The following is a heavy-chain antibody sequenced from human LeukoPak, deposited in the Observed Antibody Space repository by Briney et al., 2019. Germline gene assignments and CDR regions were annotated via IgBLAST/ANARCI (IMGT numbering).Heavy chain of an antibody. CDR2: INPNSGGT. V-gene: IGHV1-2*02. D-gene: IGHD2-15*01. CDR3: AKAGAVVVVVAKYFDY. CDR1: GYTFTGYY. J-gene: IGHJ4*02. Sequence: ASVKVSCKASGYTFTGYYMHWVRQAPGQGLEWMGWINPNSGGTNYAQKFQGRVTMTRDTSISTAYMELSRLRSDDTAVYYCAKAGAVVVVVAKYFDYWGQGTLVTVSS.